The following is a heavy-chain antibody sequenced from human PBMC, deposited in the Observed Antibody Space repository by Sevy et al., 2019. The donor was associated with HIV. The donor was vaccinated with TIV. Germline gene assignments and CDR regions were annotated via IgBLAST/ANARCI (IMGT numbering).Heavy chain of an antibody. Sequence: GGSLRLSCAASAFTFKSYAMTWVRQAPGKGLEWISSISGSGGDTKYADSVKGRFTISRDNSKNTLYLQMNGLRAEDTAVYYCAKDQGDYIWGTYRHWGQGTLVTVSS. V-gene: IGHV3-23*01. D-gene: IGHD3-16*02. CDR3: AKDQGDYIWGTYRH. CDR1: AFTFKSYA. CDR2: ISGSGGDT. J-gene: IGHJ4*02.